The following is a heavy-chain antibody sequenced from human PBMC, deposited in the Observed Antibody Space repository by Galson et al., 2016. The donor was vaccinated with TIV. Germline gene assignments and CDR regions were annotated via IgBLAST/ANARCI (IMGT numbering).Heavy chain of an antibody. CDR1: GFSFRNYG. Sequence: VSGFSFRNYGMNWVRQAPGQGLEWVSGIYGSGSRSFYADSVKGRFTISRDNSKYTLYLQMNSLRAEDTAVYYCAKVSRDGDYYFYDVDVWGHGTTVTVSS. V-gene: IGHV3-23*01. J-gene: IGHJ6*02. CDR3: AKVSRDGDYYFYDVDV. D-gene: IGHD4-17*01. CDR2: IYGSGSRS.